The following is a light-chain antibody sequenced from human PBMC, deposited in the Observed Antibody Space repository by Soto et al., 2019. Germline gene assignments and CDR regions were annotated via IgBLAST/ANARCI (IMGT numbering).Light chain of an antibody. CDR2: AAS. V-gene: IGKV1-39*01. CDR3: QQSYTALWT. Sequence: DIQMTQSPSFLSASVGDRVTITCRASESVATYLNWYQQKPGKAPRLLIYAASNLQSGVPSRFSASGSGTDFALTLSGLQPEDFATYYCQQSYTALWTFDQGTKVEFK. CDR1: ESVATY. J-gene: IGKJ1*01.